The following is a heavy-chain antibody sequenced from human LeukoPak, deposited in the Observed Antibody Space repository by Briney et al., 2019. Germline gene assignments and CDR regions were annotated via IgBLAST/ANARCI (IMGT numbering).Heavy chain of an antibody. J-gene: IGHJ3*02. CDR1: GYTFTSYD. V-gene: IGHV1-8*01. CDR2: MNPNSGNT. Sequence: ASVKVSCKASGYTFTSYDINWVRQATGQGLEWMGWMNPNSGNTGYAQKFQGRVTMTRNTSIGTAYMELSSLRSEDTAVYYCARGYDGYQLLFRAFDIWGQGTMVTVSS. CDR3: ARGYDGYQLLFRAFDI. D-gene: IGHD2-2*01.